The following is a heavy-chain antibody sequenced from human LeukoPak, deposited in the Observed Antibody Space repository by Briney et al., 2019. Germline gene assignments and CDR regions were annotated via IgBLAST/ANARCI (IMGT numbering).Heavy chain of an antibody. Sequence: GGSLRLSCAASGFTFSSYWMHWVRQAPGKGLVWVSRINSDGSSTSYADSVKGRFTISRDNAKNTLYLQMNSLRAEDTAVYYCARQSYQRRKIDYWGQGTLVTVSS. CDR1: GFTFSSYW. D-gene: IGHD3-16*02. V-gene: IGHV3-74*01. CDR2: INSDGSST. CDR3: ARQSYQRRKIDY. J-gene: IGHJ4*02.